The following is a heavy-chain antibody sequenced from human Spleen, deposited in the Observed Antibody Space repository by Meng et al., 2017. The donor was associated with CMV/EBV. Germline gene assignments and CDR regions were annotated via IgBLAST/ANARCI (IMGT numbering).Heavy chain of an antibody. CDR2: ISGSGGTI. Sequence: SGFTFSDYYMSWSRQVAGKGLEWIAYISGSGGTIYYAESMQDRFTISRHNAENSLYLQINSLRAEDTAKYYCAKDSGSYLQRGGGLDYWGQGTLVTVSS. V-gene: IGHV3-11*01. D-gene: IGHD1-26*01. CDR3: AKDSGSYLQRGGGLDY. CDR1: GFTFSDYY. J-gene: IGHJ4*02.